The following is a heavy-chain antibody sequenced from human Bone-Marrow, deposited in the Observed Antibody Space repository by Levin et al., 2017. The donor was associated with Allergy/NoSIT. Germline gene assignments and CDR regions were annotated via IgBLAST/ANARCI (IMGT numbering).Heavy chain of an antibody. CDR3: ARDRGYGTDTFDI. Sequence: GSLRLSCKASGYTFNTYGISWVRQAPGQGLEWMGWIGNYNGDTNYAQNFRGRGTMTTDTSTNTAYMELRSLTSDDTGVYYCARDRGYGTDTFDIWGQGTMVTVSS. D-gene: IGHD3-10*01. J-gene: IGHJ3*02. V-gene: IGHV1-18*01. CDR1: GYTFNTYG. CDR2: IGNYNGDT.